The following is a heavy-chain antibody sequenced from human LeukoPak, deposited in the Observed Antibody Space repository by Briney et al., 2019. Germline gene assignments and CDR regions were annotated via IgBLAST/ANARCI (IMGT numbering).Heavy chain of an antibody. V-gene: IGHV3-53*01. D-gene: IGHD6-19*01. CDR2: IYSGGST. CDR3: ATPRDSAWYVY. Sequence: PGGSLRLSCAASGFTVSSNYMSWVRQAPGKGLEWVSVIYSGGSTYYADSVKGRFTISRDNSKNTLYLQMNSLRAEDTAVYYCATPRDSAWYVYWGQGTLVTVSS. CDR1: GFTVSSNY. J-gene: IGHJ4*02.